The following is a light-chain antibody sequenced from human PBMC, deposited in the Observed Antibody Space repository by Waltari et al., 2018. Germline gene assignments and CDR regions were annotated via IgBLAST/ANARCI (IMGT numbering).Light chain of an antibody. J-gene: IGLJ2*01. V-gene: IGLV3-19*01. CDR1: SPRTYY. CDR3: HSRDSSGDVL. CDR2: GKN. Sequence: SSELTQHPAVSVALGQTVRITCQGDSPRTYYVSWFLHKPGQAPALVIYGKNNRPSGIPDRFSASSSGSTASLTIIGAQAEDEADYYCHSRDSSGDVLIGGGTKLTVV.